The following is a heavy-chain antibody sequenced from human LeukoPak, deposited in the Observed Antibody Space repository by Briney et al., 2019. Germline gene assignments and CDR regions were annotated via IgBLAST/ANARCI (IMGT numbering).Heavy chain of an antibody. Sequence: GASVKVSCKASGYTFTSYGISWVRQAPGQGLEWMGWISAYSGNTNYAQKLQGRVTMTTDTSTSTAYMELRSLRSDDTAVYYCARDLLELRVMRHFDYWGQGTLVTVSS. CDR2: ISAYSGNT. CDR3: ARDLLELRVMRHFDY. V-gene: IGHV1-18*01. D-gene: IGHD1-7*01. J-gene: IGHJ4*02. CDR1: GYTFTSYG.